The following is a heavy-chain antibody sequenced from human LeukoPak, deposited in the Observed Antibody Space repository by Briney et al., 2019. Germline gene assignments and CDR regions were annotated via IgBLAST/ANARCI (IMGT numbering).Heavy chain of an antibody. CDR3: AKSLSGGGYYFEY. J-gene: IGHJ4*02. CDR2: ISDGGGST. D-gene: IGHD3-10*01. CDR1: GFTFSNYA. V-gene: IGHV3-23*01. Sequence: GGCLRLSCAASGFTFSNYAITSVRQAPGKGLGWVSGISDGGGSTYYADSAKRRSTISRDNAKNTLYLQMNSLRAEDTAVYYCAKSLSGGGYYFEYWGQGTLVTVSS.